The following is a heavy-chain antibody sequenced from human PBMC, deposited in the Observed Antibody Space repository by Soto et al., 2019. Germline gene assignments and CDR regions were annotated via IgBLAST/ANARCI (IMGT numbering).Heavy chain of an antibody. CDR3: ARDQKGEGGIDY. CDR1: GFTFSTYA. V-gene: IGHV3-30-3*01. Sequence: QVQVAESGGGVVQPGRSLRLSCTASGFTFSTYAMHWVRQAPGKGLEWVAVISSDGGTKFYGDSVKGRFTISRDNSKNTLSLQMNSLRGEDTAVYYCARDQKGEGGIDYWGQGTLVTVSS. D-gene: IGHD1-20*01. J-gene: IGHJ4*02. CDR2: ISSDGGTK.